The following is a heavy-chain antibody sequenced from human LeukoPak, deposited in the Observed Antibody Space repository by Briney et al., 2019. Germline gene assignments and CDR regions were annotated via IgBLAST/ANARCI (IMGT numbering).Heavy chain of an antibody. J-gene: IGHJ4*02. CDR1: GFTFSSYA. CDR3: AKGSRGDYGSGSYLYFDY. V-gene: IGHV3-23*01. Sequence: GGSLRLSCAASGFTFSSYAMSWVRQAPGKGLEWVSAISGSGGSTYYADSVKGRFTISRDNSKNTLYLQMNSLRAEDTAVYCCAKGSRGDYGSGSYLYFDYWGQGTLVTVSS. D-gene: IGHD3-10*01. CDR2: ISGSGGST.